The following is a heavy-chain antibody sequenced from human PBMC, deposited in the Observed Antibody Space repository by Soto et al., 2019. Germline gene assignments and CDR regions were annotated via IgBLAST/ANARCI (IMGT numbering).Heavy chain of an antibody. CDR1: GFTFSSYS. CDR3: ARSGDSYDSRGYYY. V-gene: IGHV3-48*02. Sequence: EVQLVESGGGLVQPGGSLRLSCAASGFTFSSYSMNWVRQAPGKGLEWVSYISSSSSTIYYADSVKGRFTISRDNAKNSLYLQMNSLRDEDTAVYYCARSGDSYDSRGYYYWGQGTLVTVSS. J-gene: IGHJ4*02. D-gene: IGHD3-22*01. CDR2: ISSSSSTI.